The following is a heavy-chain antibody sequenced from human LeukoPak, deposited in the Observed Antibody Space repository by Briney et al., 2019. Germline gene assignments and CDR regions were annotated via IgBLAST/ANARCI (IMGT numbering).Heavy chain of an antibody. V-gene: IGHV3-7*03. J-gene: IGHJ4*02. CDR3: ATYRQVLLPFES. Sequence: ETLSLTCAVYGGSFSGYYWSWVRQAPGKGLEWVANIKQDGSEKYYVDSVKGRFTISRDNAKNSLYLQMNSLRTEDTAIYYCATYRQVLLPFESWGQGTLVTVSS. CDR1: GGSFSGYY. D-gene: IGHD2-8*02. CDR2: IKQDGSEK.